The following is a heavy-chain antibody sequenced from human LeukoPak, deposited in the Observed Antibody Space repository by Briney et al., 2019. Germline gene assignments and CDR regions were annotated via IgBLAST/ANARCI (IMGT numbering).Heavy chain of an antibody. CDR2: IYYSGST. Sequence: PSETLSLTCTVSGRSISSSSYYWGWIRQPPGKGLEWIGSIYYSGSTYYNTSLKRRVTISVDTSKNQFSLRLSSVTAADTAVYYCARRSDSSGWYEGAFDDWGQGTLVTVSS. V-gene: IGHV4-39*01. J-gene: IGHJ4*02. CDR3: ARRSDSSGWYEGAFDD. D-gene: IGHD6-19*01. CDR1: GRSISSSSYY.